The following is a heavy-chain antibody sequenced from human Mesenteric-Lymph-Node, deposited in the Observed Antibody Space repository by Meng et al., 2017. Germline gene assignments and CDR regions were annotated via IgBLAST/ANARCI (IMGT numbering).Heavy chain of an antibody. CDR2: IDDSGST. Sequence: HVQRLESGPGPGDPSGTLSLPCGVSGVSISNNIRGALVRPPPAKGLELNGDIDDSGSTNYNPSLNSRISISLDKSKNHFSLKVNSVTAADTAVYYCARGKQDAWELLAYWGQGALVTVSS. CDR1: GVSISNNIR. D-gene: IGHD1-26*01. J-gene: IGHJ4*02. CDR3: ARGKQDAWELLAY. V-gene: IGHV4-4*02.